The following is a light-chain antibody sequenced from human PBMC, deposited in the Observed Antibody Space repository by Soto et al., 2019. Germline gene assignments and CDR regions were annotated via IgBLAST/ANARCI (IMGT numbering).Light chain of an antibody. CDR2: DVS. CDR3: SSYTSSSFYV. CDR1: SSDVGGYNY. J-gene: IGLJ1*01. Sequence: QSALTQPASVSGSPGQSITISCTGTSSDVGGYNYVSWYQQHPGKAPKLMIYDVSNRPSGVSNRFSGSKSGNTASLTISGLQAEDGADYYCSSYTSSSFYVSGTGTRVTVL. V-gene: IGLV2-14*01.